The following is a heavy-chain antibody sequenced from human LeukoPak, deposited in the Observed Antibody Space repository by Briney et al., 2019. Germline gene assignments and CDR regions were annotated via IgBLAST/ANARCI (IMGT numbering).Heavy chain of an antibody. J-gene: IGHJ1*01. CDR1: GGSISSYY. CDR3: ASSASYYYDSSGYQSPLEYFQH. V-gene: IGHV4-59*08. Sequence: SETLSLTCTVSGGSISSYYWSWIRQPPGKGPEWIGYIYYSGSTNYNPSLKSRVTISVDTSKNQFSLKPSSVTAADTAVYYCASSASYYYDSSGYQSPLEYFQHWGQGTLVTVSS. CDR2: IYYSGST. D-gene: IGHD3-22*01.